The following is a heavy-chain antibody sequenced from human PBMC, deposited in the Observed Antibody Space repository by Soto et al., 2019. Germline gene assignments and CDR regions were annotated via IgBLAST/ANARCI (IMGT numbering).Heavy chain of an antibody. J-gene: IGHJ5*02. Sequence: SETLSLTCTVSGGSVSSGSYYWSWIRQPPGKGLEWIGYIYYSGSTNYNPSLKSRVTISVDTSKNQFSLKLSSVTAADTAVYYCARERKYYYDSSGYYGGVGWFDPWGQGTLVTVSS. CDR1: GGSVSSGSYY. D-gene: IGHD3-22*01. V-gene: IGHV4-61*01. CDR2: IYYSGST. CDR3: ARERKYYYDSSGYYGGVGWFDP.